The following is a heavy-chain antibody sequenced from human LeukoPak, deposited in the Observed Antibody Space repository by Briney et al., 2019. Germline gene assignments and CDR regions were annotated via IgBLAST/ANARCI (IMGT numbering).Heavy chain of an antibody. D-gene: IGHD3-9*01. CDR1: GITVHYNY. J-gene: IGHJ4*02. CDR2: IYSGAGT. Sequence: PGGFLRLSCVASGITVHYNYMRLGRQASRRGLEWVSLIYSGAGTYYAASVKGRFTISRDNSKNTLYLQMNSLRVEDTAVYYCALGLVTDYWGQGNLVTVSS. V-gene: IGHV3-53*01. CDR3: ALGLVTDY.